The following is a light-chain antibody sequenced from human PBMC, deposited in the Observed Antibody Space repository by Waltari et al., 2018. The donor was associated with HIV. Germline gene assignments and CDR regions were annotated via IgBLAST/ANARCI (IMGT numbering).Light chain of an antibody. CDR1: QSVSSY. Sequence: EIVLTQSPATLSLSPGESTTLSCRASQSVSSYLAVYQQKPGQAPSLLSYDSSNRATCIPARFSGSGSGTDFTLTISSLEPEDFAVYYCQQRSNWPWITFGQGTRLEIK. J-gene: IGKJ5*01. CDR2: DSS. CDR3: QQRSNWPWIT. V-gene: IGKV3-11*01.